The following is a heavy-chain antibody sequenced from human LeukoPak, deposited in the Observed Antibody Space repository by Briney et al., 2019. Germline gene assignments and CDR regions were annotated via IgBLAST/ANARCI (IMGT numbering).Heavy chain of an antibody. CDR2: IYYSGST. D-gene: IGHD6-13*01. V-gene: IGHV4-61*01. CDR3: ARGIAAAGKWGLDY. Sequence: KPSETLSLTCTVSGGSVSSGSYYWSWIRQPPGKGLEWIGYIYYSGSTNYNPSLKSRVTISVDTSKNQFSLKLSSVTAADTAVYYCARGIAAAGKWGLDYWGQGTLVTVSS. J-gene: IGHJ4*02. CDR1: GGSVSSGSYY.